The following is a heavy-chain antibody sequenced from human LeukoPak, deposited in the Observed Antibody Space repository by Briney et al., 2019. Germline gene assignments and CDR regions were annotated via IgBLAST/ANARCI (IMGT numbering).Heavy chain of an antibody. CDR1: GGSISDAAYF. CDR3: ARGRDY. CDR2: IYFSGST. Sequence: SETLSLTCTVSGGSISDAAYFWSWIRQHPGEGLAWIGYIYFSGSTSYNPSLKSRVTISVDMSKNQCSLKMTSVTAADTAVYYCARGRDYWGQGTLVTVSS. J-gene: IGHJ4*02. V-gene: IGHV4-31*03.